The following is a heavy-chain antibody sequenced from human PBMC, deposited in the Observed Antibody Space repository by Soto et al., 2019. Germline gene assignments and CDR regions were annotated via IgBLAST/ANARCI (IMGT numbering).Heavy chain of an antibody. Sequence: GGSLRLSCAASGVTFSDYYMSWIRRAPGKGVEWVSYISSSGSTIYYADSVKGRFTISRDNAKNSLYLQMNSLRAEDTHVYYCARANYDFSSAYSPFDIWGQGTMVTVSS. CDR1: GVTFSDYY. CDR3: ARANYDFSSAYSPFDI. CDR2: ISSSGSTI. J-gene: IGHJ3*02. D-gene: IGHD3-3*01. V-gene: IGHV3-11*01.